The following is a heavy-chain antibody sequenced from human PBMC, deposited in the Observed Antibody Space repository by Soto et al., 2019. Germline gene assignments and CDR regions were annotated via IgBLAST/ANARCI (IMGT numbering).Heavy chain of an antibody. CDR3: ARGLWSMSGLDY. CDR2: IYYSGST. V-gene: IGHV4-31*02. CDR1: GGSISSGGYY. D-gene: IGHD3-10*02. Sequence: SETLSLTCTVSGGSISSGGYYWNWIRQHPGKGLEWIGYIYYSGSTYYNPSLKSRVTISVDTSKNQFSLKLSSVTAADTAVYYCARGLWSMSGLDYWGQGTLVTVSS. J-gene: IGHJ4*02.